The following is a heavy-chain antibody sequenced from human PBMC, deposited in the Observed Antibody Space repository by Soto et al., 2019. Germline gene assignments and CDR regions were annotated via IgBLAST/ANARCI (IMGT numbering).Heavy chain of an antibody. CDR2: ISYDGSNK. CDR3: ARAHRSSGGFVKY. CDR1: GFTFSSYV. Sequence: QVQLVESGGGVVQPGRSLRLSCAASGFTFSSYVMHWVRQAPGKGLEWVAVISYDGSNKYYADSVKGRFTISRDNSQNTLYLQMNSLRSEDTAVYYCARAHRSSGGFVKYWGQGTLVTVSS. J-gene: IGHJ4*02. D-gene: IGHD6-6*01. V-gene: IGHV3-30-3*01.